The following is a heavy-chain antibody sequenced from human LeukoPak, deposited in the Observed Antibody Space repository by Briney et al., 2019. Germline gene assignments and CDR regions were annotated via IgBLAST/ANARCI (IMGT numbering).Heavy chain of an antibody. CDR2: FDPEDDEA. Sequence: ASVKVSCKVSGYTLNELTIHWVRQAPGKGLEWMGSFDPEDDEALYAQRFQGRVTMTEDTSPDTAYMELSSLRSEDTAVYYCATSTYYYDRSAYFDYWGQGTLVTVSS. J-gene: IGHJ4*02. CDR1: GYTLNELT. D-gene: IGHD3-22*01. CDR3: ATSTYYYDRSAYFDY. V-gene: IGHV1-24*01.